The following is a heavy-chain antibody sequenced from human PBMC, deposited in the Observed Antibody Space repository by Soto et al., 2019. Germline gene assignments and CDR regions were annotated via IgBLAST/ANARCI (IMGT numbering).Heavy chain of an antibody. V-gene: IGHV5-51*01. CDR1: GYSFTSYW. CDR2: IYPGDSDT. J-gene: IGHJ3*02. Sequence: GASLKISCKGSGYSFTSYWIGWVGQMPWKGLEWMGIIYPGDSDTRYSPSFQGQVTISADKSISTAYLQWSSLKASDTAMYYCARRHYYDSSGSDDAFDIWGQGTMVTVSS. D-gene: IGHD3-22*01. CDR3: ARRHYYDSSGSDDAFDI.